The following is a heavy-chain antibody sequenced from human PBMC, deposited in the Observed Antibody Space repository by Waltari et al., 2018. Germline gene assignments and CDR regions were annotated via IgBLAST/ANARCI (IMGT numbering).Heavy chain of an antibody. Sequence: QLQLQESGPGLVKPSETLSLTCTVSGCPISSSSYSWGWLRQPPGKGLEWIGSINYSGSTYYNPSLKSRVTISVDTSKNQFSLKLSSVTAADTAVYYCARRRRNFDWTKGDAFDIWGQGTMVTVSS. CDR3: ARRRRNFDWTKGDAFDI. J-gene: IGHJ3*02. CDR2: INYSGST. CDR1: GCPISSSSYS. V-gene: IGHV4-39*01. D-gene: IGHD3-9*01.